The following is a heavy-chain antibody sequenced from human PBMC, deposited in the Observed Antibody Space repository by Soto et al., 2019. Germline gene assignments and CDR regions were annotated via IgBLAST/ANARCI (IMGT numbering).Heavy chain of an antibody. Sequence: SETLSLTWTVSGGSISNYYWSWIRQPPGKGLEWIGYIFYSGSTNYNPSLKSRVTISVDTSKNQFSLKLSSVTAADTAVYYCARLEMATIYFDYWGQGTLVTVSS. CDR2: IFYSGST. D-gene: IGHD5-12*01. CDR3: ARLEMATIYFDY. V-gene: IGHV4-59*01. CDR1: GGSISNYY. J-gene: IGHJ4*02.